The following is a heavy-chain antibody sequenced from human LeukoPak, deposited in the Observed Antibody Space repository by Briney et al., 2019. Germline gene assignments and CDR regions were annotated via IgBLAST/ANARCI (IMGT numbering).Heavy chain of an antibody. D-gene: IGHD1-26*01. CDR1: SFTFSSYW. Sequence: GGSLRLSCAASSFTFSSYWMNWVRQAPGKGLEWVSYISSSGSTIYYADSVKGRFTISRDNAKNSLYLQMNSMRAEDTAVYYCARGATYSGSYYIGDYWGQATLVTVSS. CDR3: ARGATYSGSYYIGDY. J-gene: IGHJ4*02. CDR2: ISSSGSTI. V-gene: IGHV3-48*04.